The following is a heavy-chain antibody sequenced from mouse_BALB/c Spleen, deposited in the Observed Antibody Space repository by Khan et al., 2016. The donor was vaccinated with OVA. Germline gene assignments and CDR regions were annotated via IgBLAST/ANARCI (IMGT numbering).Heavy chain of an antibody. D-gene: IGHD2-10*02. Sequence: QIQLVQSGPELKKPGETVKISCKASGYTFTDYSMHWVKQAPGKGLKWMGWINTETGEPTYADDFKGRFAFSLETSASTAYLQINNLKNEDTATYFCASGPKYGNFDYWGQGTTLTVSS. J-gene: IGHJ2*01. CDR2: INTETGEP. CDR1: GYTFTDYS. V-gene: IGHV9-2-1*01. CDR3: ASGPKYGNFDY.